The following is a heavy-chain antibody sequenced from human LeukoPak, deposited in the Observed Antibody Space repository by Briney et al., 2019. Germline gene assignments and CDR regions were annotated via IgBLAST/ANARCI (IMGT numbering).Heavy chain of an antibody. J-gene: IGHJ5*02. V-gene: IGHV5-51*01. CDR2: TYPGDSNT. CDR3: VRSPACSSGTCYPNWFDP. D-gene: IGHD2-15*01. CDR1: GYSFTNNW. Sequence: GESLKISCKGSGYSFTNNWIGWVRQMPGKGLEWMGITYPGDSNTRYSPPFQGQVTISADKSISSAYLQWSSLKASDTAMYYCVRSPACSSGTCYPNWFDPWGQGTLVTVSS.